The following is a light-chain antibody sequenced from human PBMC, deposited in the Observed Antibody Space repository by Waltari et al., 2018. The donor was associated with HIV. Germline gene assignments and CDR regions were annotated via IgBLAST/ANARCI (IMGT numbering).Light chain of an antibody. CDR1: FSHIGSTT. J-gene: IGLJ1*01. CDR2: GSS. V-gene: IGLV1-44*01. CDR3: AVWDDSLSEYV. Sequence: QSVLTQPPSASGAPGQRVTISCSGSFSHIGSTTVNWYQQLPGTAPRLLIYGSSQRPSGVPDRFSGSRSDTSASLDISGLHSEDEGDYYCAVWDDSLSEYVFATGTKVFVL.